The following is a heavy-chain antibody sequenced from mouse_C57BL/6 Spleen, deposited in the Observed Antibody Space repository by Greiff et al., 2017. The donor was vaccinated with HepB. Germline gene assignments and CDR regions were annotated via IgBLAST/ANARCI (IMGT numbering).Heavy chain of an antibody. CDR1: GYTFTDYN. D-gene: IGHD2-4*01. CDR2: INPNNGGT. V-gene: IGHV1-18*01. CDR3: ARYDYDRGNWYFDV. Sequence: EVQRVESGPELVKPGASVKIPCKASGYTFTDYNMDWVKQSHGKSLEWIGDINPNNGGTIYNQKFKGKATLTVDKSSSTAYMELRSLTSEDTAVYYCARYDYDRGNWYFDVWGTGTTVTVSS. J-gene: IGHJ1*03.